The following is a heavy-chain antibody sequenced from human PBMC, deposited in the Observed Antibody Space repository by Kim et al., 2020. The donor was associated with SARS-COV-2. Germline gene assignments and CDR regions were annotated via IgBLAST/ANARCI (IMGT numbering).Heavy chain of an antibody. Sequence: SPCKGHEWRGWIRSYNGNTNYPQKLQGRVTMTTDTAPGTAYMELRSLRSGDTAVYSCAIGVGATPFDPWGQGTLVTVSS. V-gene: IGHV1-18*01. J-gene: IGHJ5*02. CDR3: AIGVGATPFDP. CDR2: IRSYNGNT. D-gene: IGHD1-26*01.